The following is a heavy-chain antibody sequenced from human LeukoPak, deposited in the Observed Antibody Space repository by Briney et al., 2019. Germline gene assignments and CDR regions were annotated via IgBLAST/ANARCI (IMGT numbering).Heavy chain of an antibody. CDR2: INHSGST. V-gene: IGHV4-34*01. D-gene: IGHD5-18*01. CDR1: GGSFSGYY. J-gene: IGHJ4*02. Sequence: SETLSLTCAVYGGSFSGYYWSWIRQPPGKGLEWIGEINHSGSTNYNPSLKSRVTISVDTSKNQFSLKLSSATAADTAVYYCARSRRGYSYGYDYWGQGTLVTVSS. CDR3: ARSRRGYSYGYDY.